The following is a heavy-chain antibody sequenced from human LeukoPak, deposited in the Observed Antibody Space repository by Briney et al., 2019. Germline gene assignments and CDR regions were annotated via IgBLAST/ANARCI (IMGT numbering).Heavy chain of an antibody. V-gene: IGHV4-4*09. J-gene: IGHJ3*02. CDR3: ARLRGSSSLESAFDI. CDR1: GYSISSGYY. Sequence: LSETLSLTCTVSGYSISSGYYWSWIRQPPGKGLEWIGYIYTSGSTNYNPSLKSRVTISVDTSKNQFSLKLSSVTAADTAVYYCARLRGSSSLESAFDIWGQGTMVTVSS. D-gene: IGHD6-6*01. CDR2: IYTSGST.